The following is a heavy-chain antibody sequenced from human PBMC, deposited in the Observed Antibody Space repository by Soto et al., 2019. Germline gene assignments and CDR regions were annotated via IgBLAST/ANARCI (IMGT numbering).Heavy chain of an antibody. CDR2: IWYDGSKE. CDR1: GFTVSGYG. CDR3: ARDRNNHFDY. Sequence: QVQLVESGGGAVQPGRSLRLSCAASGFTVSGYGMHWVRQAPGKGLEWVAVIWYDGSKEYYADSVKGRFTISRDSSKNTLYLQMNSLRDEDTAVYYWARDRNNHFDYWGQGTPLTVSS. J-gene: IGHJ4*02. V-gene: IGHV3-33*01. D-gene: IGHD1-1*01.